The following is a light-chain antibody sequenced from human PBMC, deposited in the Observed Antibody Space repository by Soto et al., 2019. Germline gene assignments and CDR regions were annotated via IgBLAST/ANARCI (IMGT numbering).Light chain of an antibody. CDR1: SSDVGGYKY. CDR3: SSYTSSTTLVV. CDR2: EVS. Sequence: QSALTQPASVSGSPGQSITISCTGTSSDVGGYKYVSWYQQHPGKVPKLMIYEVSNRPSGVSNRFSGSKSGNTASLTISGLQPEDEADYYCSSYTSSTTLVVFGGGTKVSVL. J-gene: IGLJ2*01. V-gene: IGLV2-14*01.